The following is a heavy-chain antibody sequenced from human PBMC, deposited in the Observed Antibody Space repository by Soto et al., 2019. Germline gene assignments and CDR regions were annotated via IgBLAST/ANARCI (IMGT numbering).Heavy chain of an antibody. V-gene: IGHV3-74*01. Sequence: EVQLVESGGGLVQPGGSLRLSCAASGFTFSSCWMHWVRQAPGKGLVWVSRVNGDGSSTSYADSVKGRFTISRDNAKNTLYLQMNSLRVEDTAVYYCARGGPYSSSEVDYWGQGTLVTVSS. CDR3: ARGGPYSSSEVDY. D-gene: IGHD6-6*01. CDR2: VNGDGSST. J-gene: IGHJ4*02. CDR1: GFTFSSCW.